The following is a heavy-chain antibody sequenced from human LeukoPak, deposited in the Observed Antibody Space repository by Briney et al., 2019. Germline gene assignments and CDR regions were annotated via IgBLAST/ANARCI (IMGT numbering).Heavy chain of an antibody. CDR2: IYYSGST. Sequence: SETLSLTCTVSGGSISSYYWSWIRQPPGKGPEWIGYIYYSGSTNYNPSLKSRVTISVDTSKNQFSLKLSSVTAADTAVYYCARTLYGSGSSHWFDPWGQGTLVTVSS. CDR1: GGSISSYY. CDR3: ARTLYGSGSSHWFDP. D-gene: IGHD3-10*01. V-gene: IGHV4-59*08. J-gene: IGHJ5*02.